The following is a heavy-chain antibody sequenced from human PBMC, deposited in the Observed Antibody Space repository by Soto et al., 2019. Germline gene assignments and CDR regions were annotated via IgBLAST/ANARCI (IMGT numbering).Heavy chain of an antibody. CDR2: IKSKTDGGTT. D-gene: IGHD3-22*01. Sequence: SVSNAWMNWVRQAPGKGLEWVGRIKSKTDGGTTDYAAPVKGRFTISRDDSKNTLYLQMNSLKTEDTAVYYCTTAIYYDSSGYSHEGVFDIWGQGTMVTVSS. V-gene: IGHV3-15*07. CDR1: SVSNAW. CDR3: TTAIYYDSSGYSHEGVFDI. J-gene: IGHJ3*02.